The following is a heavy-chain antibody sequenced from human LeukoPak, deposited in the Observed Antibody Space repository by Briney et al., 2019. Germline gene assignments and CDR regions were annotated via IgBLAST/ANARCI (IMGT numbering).Heavy chain of an antibody. D-gene: IGHD3-9*01. J-gene: IGHJ4*02. CDR1: GFTFARNT. V-gene: IGHV3-30-3*01. CDR2: ISYDGSNK. CDR3: ARGGPYYHILTGLDY. Sequence: GGSLRLSCAASGFTFARNTMTWVRQAPGKGLEWVAVISYDGSNKYYADSVEGRFTISRDNSKNTLYLQMNSLRAEDTAVYYCARGGPYYHILTGLDYWGQGTLVTVCS.